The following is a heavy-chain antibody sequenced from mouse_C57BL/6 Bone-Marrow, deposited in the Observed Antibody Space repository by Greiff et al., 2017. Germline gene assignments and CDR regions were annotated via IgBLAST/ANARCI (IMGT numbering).Heavy chain of an antibody. CDR3: ARYDYGWFAY. CDR1: GYTFTSYG. J-gene: IGHJ3*01. V-gene: IGHV1-81*01. CDR2: IYPRSGNT. Sequence: QVHVKQSGAELARPGASVKLSCKASGYTFTSYGISWVKQRTGQGLEWIGEIYPRSGNTYYNEKFKGKATLTADKSSSTAYMDLRSLTSEDSAVYFCARYDYGWFAYWGQGTLVTVSA. D-gene: IGHD2-4*01.